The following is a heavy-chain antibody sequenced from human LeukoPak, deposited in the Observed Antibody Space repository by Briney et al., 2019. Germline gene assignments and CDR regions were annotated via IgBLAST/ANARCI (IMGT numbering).Heavy chain of an antibody. CDR3: AKDGGGQTIRGAFDI. Sequence: GGSLRLSCAASGFTFSSYSMNWVRQAPGKGLEWVSSISSSSSYIYYADSVKGRFTISRDNAKNSLYLQMNSLRVEDTALYYCAKDGGGQTIRGAFDIWGQGTMVTVSS. V-gene: IGHV3-21*04. D-gene: IGHD2-2*02. J-gene: IGHJ3*02. CDR2: ISSSSSYI. CDR1: GFTFSSYS.